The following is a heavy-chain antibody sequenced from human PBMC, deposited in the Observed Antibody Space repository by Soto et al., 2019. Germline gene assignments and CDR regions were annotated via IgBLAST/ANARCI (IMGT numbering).Heavy chain of an antibody. CDR3: ARDRYYGSGSYSLTVEYYYYGMDV. J-gene: IGHJ6*02. Sequence: QVQLVQSGAEVKKPGASVKVSCKASGYTFTSYGISWVRQAPGQGLEWMGWISAYNGNTNYAQKLQGRVTMTTDTSTSTAYMELRSLRSDDTAVYYCARDRYYGSGSYSLTVEYYYYGMDVWGQGTTVTVSS. CDR1: GYTFTSYG. D-gene: IGHD3-10*01. CDR2: ISAYNGNT. V-gene: IGHV1-18*01.